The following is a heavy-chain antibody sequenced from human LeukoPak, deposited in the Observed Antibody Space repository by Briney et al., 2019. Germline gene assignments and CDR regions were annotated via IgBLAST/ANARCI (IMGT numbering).Heavy chain of an antibody. CDR1: GASISSGSYF. CDR2: FHTSGGT. V-gene: IGHV4-61*02. Sequence: PSETLSLTCTVSGASISSGSYFWSWVRQPAGKALEWIGRFHTSGGTNYNPSLESRVTISVDTSKNQFSLKLTSVTAADTAVYYCASTVFGVTYNWFDPRGQGTLVTVSS. CDR3: ASTVFGVTYNWFDP. J-gene: IGHJ5*02. D-gene: IGHD3-3*01.